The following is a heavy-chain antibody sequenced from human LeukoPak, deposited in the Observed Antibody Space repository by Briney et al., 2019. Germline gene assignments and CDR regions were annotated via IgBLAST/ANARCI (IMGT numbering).Heavy chain of an antibody. CDR3: ARGRGDIVVAGLDH. D-gene: IGHD2-2*01. J-gene: IGHJ4*02. CDR2: INHSGST. Sequence: SETLSLTCAVYGGSFSGYYWSWIRQPPGKGLEWIGEINHSGSTNYNPSLKSRVTISVDTSKNQFSLKLSSVTAADTAVYYCARGRGDIVVAGLDHWGRGTLVTVSS. V-gene: IGHV4-34*01. CDR1: GGSFSGYY.